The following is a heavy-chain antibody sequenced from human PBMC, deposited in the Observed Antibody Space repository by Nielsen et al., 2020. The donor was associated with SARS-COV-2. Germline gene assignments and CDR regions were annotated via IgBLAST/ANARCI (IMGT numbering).Heavy chain of an antibody. Sequence: GGSLRLSCAASGFTFDDFGMSWVRQTPGKGLEWVTGVSWNGGNTGYADSVKGRFTISRDNAKNSLYLQMNSLRAEDTALYHCARGQFDFDYWGQGTLVTVSS. V-gene: IGHV3-20*01. J-gene: IGHJ4*02. CDR1: GFTFDDFG. CDR3: ARGQFDFDY. D-gene: IGHD3-3*01. CDR2: VSWNGGNT.